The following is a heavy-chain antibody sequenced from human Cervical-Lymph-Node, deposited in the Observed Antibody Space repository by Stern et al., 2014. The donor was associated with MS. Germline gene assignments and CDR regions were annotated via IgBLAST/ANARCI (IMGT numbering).Heavy chain of an antibody. J-gene: IGHJ4*02. D-gene: IGHD5-24*01. CDR3: SRDADGYSLVFGY. V-gene: IGHV4-30-4*01. CDR1: GGSISSGEYY. CDR2: IHNTGTT. Sequence: QVQLQESGPGLVKPSQTLSLTCTVTGGSISSGEYYWSWIRQSPGKGLEWIVYIHNTGTTYYDPSLKSRVTITVDTYNNQFFLKLRSRTAADTAVYYCSRDADGYSLVFGYWGRGTLVTVSS.